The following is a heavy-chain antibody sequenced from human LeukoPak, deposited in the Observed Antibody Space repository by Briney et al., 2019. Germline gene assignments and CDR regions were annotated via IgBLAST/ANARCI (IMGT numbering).Heavy chain of an antibody. V-gene: IGHV4-61*02. J-gene: IGHJ5*02. D-gene: IGHD2-8*01. Sequence: SETLSLTCTVSGGSISVGSHYWNWIRRPAGKGLEWIGRIYSSGATNYDPSLKSRDTIFVDTSKNQFSLNVSSVTAADTAVYYCARAGIHCTTSGCYTGWFDLWGQGTPVAVSS. CDR1: GGSISVGSHY. CDR2: IYSSGAT. CDR3: ARAGIHCTTSGCYTGWFDL.